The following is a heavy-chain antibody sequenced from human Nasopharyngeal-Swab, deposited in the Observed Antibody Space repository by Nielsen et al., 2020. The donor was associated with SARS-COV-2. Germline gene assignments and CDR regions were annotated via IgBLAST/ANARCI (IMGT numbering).Heavy chain of an antibody. CDR1: GFTFDDYA. J-gene: IGHJ5*02. V-gene: IGHV3-9*01. CDR2: ISWNSGST. CDR3: AKDTFPIYGSGTYNWFDP. D-gene: IGHD3-10*01. Sequence: SLKISCAASGFTFDDYAMHWVRQAPGKGLEWVSGISWNSGSTGYADSAKGRFTISRDNAKNSLYLQMNSLRAEDTALYYCAKDTFPIYGSGTYNWFDPWGQGTLVTISS.